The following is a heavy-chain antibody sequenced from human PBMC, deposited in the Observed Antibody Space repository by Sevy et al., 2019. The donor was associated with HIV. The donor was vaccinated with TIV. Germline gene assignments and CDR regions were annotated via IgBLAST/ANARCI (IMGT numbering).Heavy chain of an antibody. D-gene: IGHD3-3*01. Sequence: SETLSLTCTVSGGSISSSSYYWGWIRQPPGKGLEWLGSIYYSGSTYYNPSLKSRVTISVDTSKNQVSLKLSSVTAADTAVYYCAVLTIFGVVTDNWFDPWGQGTRVTVSS. CDR1: GGSISSSSYY. CDR2: IYYSGST. V-gene: IGHV4-39*01. J-gene: IGHJ5*02. CDR3: AVLTIFGVVTDNWFDP.